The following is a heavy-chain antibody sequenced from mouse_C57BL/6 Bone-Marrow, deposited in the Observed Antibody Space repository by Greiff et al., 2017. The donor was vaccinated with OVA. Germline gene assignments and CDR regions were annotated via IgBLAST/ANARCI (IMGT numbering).Heavy chain of an antibody. D-gene: IGHD1-1*01. J-gene: IGHJ4*01. V-gene: IGHV14-3*01. CDR3: ARVNFGSSFYAMDY. Sequence: VQLQQSVAELVRPGASVKLSCTASGFNIKNTYMHWVKQRPEQGLEWIGRIDPANDNNKYAPKFQGKATMTADTSSNTAYLQLSSLSSEDTAVYCCARVNFGSSFYAMDYWGQGTSVTVSS. CDR2: IDPANDNN. CDR1: GFNIKNTY.